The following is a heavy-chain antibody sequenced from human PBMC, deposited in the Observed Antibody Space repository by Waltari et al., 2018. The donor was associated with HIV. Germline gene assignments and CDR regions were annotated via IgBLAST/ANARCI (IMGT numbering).Heavy chain of an antibody. CDR1: GFTFSSYG. CDR3: AKEKVATGFDY. D-gene: IGHD5-12*01. CDR2: IRYDGSNK. V-gene: IGHV3-30*02. Sequence: QVQLVESGGGVVQPGGSLRLSCAASGFTFSSYGMHWVRQAPGKGLEWVALIRYDGSNKYYADSVKGRFTIARDNSKNTLYLQMNSLRAEDTAVYYCAKEKVATGFDYWGQGTLVTVSS. J-gene: IGHJ4*02.